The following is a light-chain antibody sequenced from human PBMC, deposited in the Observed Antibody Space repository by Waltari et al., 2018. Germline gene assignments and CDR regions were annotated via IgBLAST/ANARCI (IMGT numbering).Light chain of an antibody. J-gene: IGKJ4*01. CDR1: QSVLYSSNNKNY. CDR2: WAS. V-gene: IGKV4-1*01. Sequence: DIMMTQSPDSLAVSLGERATINCKSSQSVLYSSNNKNYLACYHQKPGQPPKLLIYWASPRGSGVPDRFRGSGSGTDFTITISSLQAEDVAFYYCQQYYSTPFTFGGGTKVEIK. CDR3: QQYYSTPFT.